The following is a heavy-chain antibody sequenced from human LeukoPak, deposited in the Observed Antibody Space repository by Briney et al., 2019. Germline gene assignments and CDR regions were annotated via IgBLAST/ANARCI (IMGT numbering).Heavy chain of an antibody. V-gene: IGHV7-4-1*02. CDR2: INTNTGNP. D-gene: IGHD3-16*02. CDR3: ARGPYYDYVWGSYRYSWFDP. J-gene: IGHJ5*02. CDR1: GYSFSTYP. Sequence: ASVKVSCKASGYSFSTYPINWVRQAPGQGLEWMGWINTNTGNPTYAQGFTGRFVFSLDTSVSTAYLQISSLKAEDTAVYYCARGPYYDYVWGSYRYSWFDPWGQGTLVTVSS.